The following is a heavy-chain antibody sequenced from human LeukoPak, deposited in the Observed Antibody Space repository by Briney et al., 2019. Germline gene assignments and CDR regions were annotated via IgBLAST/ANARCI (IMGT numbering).Heavy chain of an antibody. CDR2: ISGSGGST. CDR1: GFTFSSYG. CDR3: ANLPRDYGSGSYSDRYFDY. Sequence: PGGSLRLSCAASGFTFSSYGMSWVRQAPGKGLEWVSAISGSGGSTYYADSVKGRFTISRDNSKNTLYLQMNSLRAEDTAVYYCANLPRDYGSGSYSDRYFDYWGQGTLVTVSS. D-gene: IGHD3-10*01. J-gene: IGHJ4*02. V-gene: IGHV3-23*01.